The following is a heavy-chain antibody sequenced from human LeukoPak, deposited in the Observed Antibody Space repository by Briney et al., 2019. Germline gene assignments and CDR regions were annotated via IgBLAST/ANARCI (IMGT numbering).Heavy chain of an antibody. CDR3: AKGVPGYSSGWSYFHH. V-gene: IGHV3-23*01. J-gene: IGHJ1*01. CDR1: GFTITSYA. Sequence: PGGSQRLSYAASGFTITSYAMYWVPQAPGKGREGVSGINGNTGNTYYADSVKGRFSISRDYSKNSLFLQMNSLRDDDTAMYYCAKGVPGYSSGWSYFHHWGQGTLVTVFS. D-gene: IGHD6-19*01. CDR2: INGNTGNT.